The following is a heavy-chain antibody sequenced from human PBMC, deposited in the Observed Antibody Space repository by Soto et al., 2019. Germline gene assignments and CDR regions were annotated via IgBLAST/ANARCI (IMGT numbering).Heavy chain of an antibody. Sequence: SVKVSCKASGGTFSSYAISWVRQAPGQGLEWMGGIIPIFGTANYAQKFQGRVTITADESTSTAYMELSSLRSEDTAVYYCARDDCSSTSCYRIGGAYYGMDVWGQGTTVTVSS. CDR3: ARDDCSSTSCYRIGGAYYGMDV. CDR1: GGTFSSYA. D-gene: IGHD2-2*01. V-gene: IGHV1-69*13. J-gene: IGHJ6*02. CDR2: IIPIFGTA.